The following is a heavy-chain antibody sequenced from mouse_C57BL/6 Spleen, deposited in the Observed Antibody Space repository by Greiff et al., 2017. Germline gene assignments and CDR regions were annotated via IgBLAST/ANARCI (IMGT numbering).Heavy chain of an antibody. J-gene: IGHJ3*01. Sequence: VKLVESGAELARPGASVKLSCKASGYTFTSYGICWVKQRPGQGLEWIGEIYPRSGNTYYNEKFKGRATLTADKSSSTTYMELRSLTSVDSAVYVCATYDTNCEGFAYWGQGTLVTVSA. CDR3: ATYDTNCEGFAY. CDR2: IYPRSGNT. CDR1: GYTFTSYG. D-gene: IGHD2-5*01. V-gene: IGHV1-81*01.